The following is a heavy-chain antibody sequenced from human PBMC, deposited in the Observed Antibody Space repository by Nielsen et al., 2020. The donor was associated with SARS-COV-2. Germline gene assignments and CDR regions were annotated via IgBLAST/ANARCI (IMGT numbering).Heavy chain of an antibody. CDR2: INHRGST. CDR3: TRGLGYYDPRVYFQH. Sequence: SETLSLTCAVYGGSFSGYYWTWIRQPPGKGLEWIGDINHRGSTGYNTSLNSRVTISVDTSKNQFSLNLSSVTAADTAVYYCTRGLGYYDPRVYFQHWGQGTLVTVSS. CDR1: GGSFSGYY. J-gene: IGHJ1*01. D-gene: IGHD3-22*01. V-gene: IGHV4-34*01.